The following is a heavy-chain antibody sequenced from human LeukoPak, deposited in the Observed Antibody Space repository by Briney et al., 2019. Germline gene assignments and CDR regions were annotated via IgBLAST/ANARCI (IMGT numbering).Heavy chain of an antibody. CDR3: AKTRPLDSSSWSHGDY. CDR2: MSESGSST. J-gene: IGHJ4*02. V-gene: IGHV3-23*01. D-gene: IGHD6-13*01. Sequence: GGSLRLSCAASGFTFSNYAMSWVRQAPGKGLEWVAAMSESGSSTWYADSVKGRLTISRDNSKNTLFLQMNSLRAEDTAVYYCAKTRPLDSSSWSHGDYWGQGTLVTVSS. CDR1: GFTFSNYA.